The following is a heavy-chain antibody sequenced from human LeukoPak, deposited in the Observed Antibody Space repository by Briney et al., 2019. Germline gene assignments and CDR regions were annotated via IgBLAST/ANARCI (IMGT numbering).Heavy chain of an antibody. Sequence: ASVKVSCKASGYTFTNFFMHWVRQAPGQGLEWMGMIYPGTGSTDYAQQFQGRVTMTRDTSTSAVYMELSSLRSEDTAVYYCAREEYGSDTSCFDYWGQGTLVTVSS. D-gene: IGHD2-15*01. V-gene: IGHV1-46*01. CDR1: GYTFTNFF. J-gene: IGHJ4*02. CDR2: IYPGTGST. CDR3: AREEYGSDTSCFDY.